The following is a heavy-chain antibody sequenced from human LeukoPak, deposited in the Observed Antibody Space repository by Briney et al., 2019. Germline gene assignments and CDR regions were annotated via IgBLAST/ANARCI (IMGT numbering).Heavy chain of an antibody. CDR1: GGSISSGGYY. CDR2: IYHSGST. D-gene: IGHD1-1*01. CDR3: ARGERASFDY. J-gene: IGHJ4*02. V-gene: IGHV4-30-2*01. Sequence: SQTLSLTCTVSGGSISSGGYYWSWIRQPPGKGLEWIGCIYHSGSTYYNPSLKSRVTISVDRSKNQFSLKLSSVTAADTAVYYCARGERASFDYWGQGTLVTVSS.